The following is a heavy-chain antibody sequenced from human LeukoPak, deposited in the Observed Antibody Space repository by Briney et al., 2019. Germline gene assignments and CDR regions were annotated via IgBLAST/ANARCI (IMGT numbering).Heavy chain of an antibody. J-gene: IGHJ4*02. CDR2: IYSGGST. D-gene: IGHD3-10*01. V-gene: IGHV3-53*04. CDR3: AVAMVRGVIFDY. Sequence: GGSLRLSCAASGFTFNSYWMSWVRQAPGKGLEWVSVIYSGGSTYYADSVKGRFTISRHNSKNTLYLQMNSLRAEDTAVYYCAVAMVRGVIFDYWGQGTLVTVSS. CDR1: GFTFNSYW.